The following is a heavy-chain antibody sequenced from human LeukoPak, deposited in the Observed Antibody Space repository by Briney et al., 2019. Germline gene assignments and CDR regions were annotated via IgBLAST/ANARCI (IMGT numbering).Heavy chain of an antibody. Sequence: PSETLSLTCAVYGGSVRDNYWSWIRQPPGKGLEWIGEIHHSGSTKYNPSLKSRVTISLDTSKNQFSLKLNSMTAADTAVYYCARHPGPRRNRGYCSSTSCSFNFDYWGQGTLVTVSS. CDR2: IHHSGST. CDR1: GGSVRDNY. D-gene: IGHD2-2*01. V-gene: IGHV4-34*01. CDR3: ARHPGPRRNRGYCSSTSCSFNFDY. J-gene: IGHJ4*02.